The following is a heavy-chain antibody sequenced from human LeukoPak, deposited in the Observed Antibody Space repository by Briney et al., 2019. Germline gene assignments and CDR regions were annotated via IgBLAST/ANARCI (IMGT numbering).Heavy chain of an antibody. Sequence: GGSLRLSCAASGFTFRNYAMNWVRQAPGKGLEWVSFISSSSTYIYYADSVKGRFTISRDNAKNTLYLQMNSLRAEDTAVYCCAKDLWQYYYDSSGYPDWGQGTLVTVSS. V-gene: IGHV3-21*04. CDR1: GFTFRNYA. CDR3: AKDLWQYYYDSSGYPD. J-gene: IGHJ4*02. CDR2: ISSSSTYI. D-gene: IGHD3-22*01.